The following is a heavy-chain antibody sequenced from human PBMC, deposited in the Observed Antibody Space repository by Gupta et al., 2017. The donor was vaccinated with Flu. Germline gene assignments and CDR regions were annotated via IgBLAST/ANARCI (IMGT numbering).Heavy chain of an antibody. J-gene: IGHJ5*02. CDR1: GYTFPDYY. CDR2: VDPEDGET. V-gene: IGHV1-69-2*01. Sequence: EVQLVQSGAEVKKPGATVKISCTVSGYTFPDYYMHWVHPAPGKGLEWMGLVDPEDGETIYAEKFQGRGTITADTYTDTAYMEMSSLRSEDTAVYYCATAEYYDSSGKNWFDPWGQGTLVTVSS. D-gene: IGHD3-22*01. CDR3: ATAEYYDSSGKNWFDP.